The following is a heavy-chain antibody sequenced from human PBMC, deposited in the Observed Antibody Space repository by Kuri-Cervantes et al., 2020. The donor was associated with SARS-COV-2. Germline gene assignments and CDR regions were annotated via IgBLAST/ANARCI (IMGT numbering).Heavy chain of an antibody. J-gene: IGHJ4*02. D-gene: IGHD3-22*01. CDR2: VKTNSGNT. V-gene: IGHV1-8*01. CDR3: ARGSLITMIVGY. CDR1: ETTFPNYD. Sequence: ASVKVSCKAPETTFPNYDINWVRQATGQGLEWMGMVKTNSGNTLYAQFFQGRVTMTRDTSTSTVYMELSRLRSDDTAVYYCARGSLITMIVGYWGQGTLVTVSS.